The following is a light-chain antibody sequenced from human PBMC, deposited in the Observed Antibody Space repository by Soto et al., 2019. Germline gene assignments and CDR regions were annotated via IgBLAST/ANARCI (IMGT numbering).Light chain of an antibody. V-gene: IGLV3-21*04. J-gene: IGLJ2*01. Sequence: SSELTQPPSVSVAPGKTARITCGGNNIGSKSVHWYQQKPGQAPVLVIYYDSDRPSGIPERFSGSNSGNTATLTISRVEAGDEADYYCQVWDSSSDQSVFGGGTKLTVL. CDR3: QVWDSSSDQSV. CDR2: YDS. CDR1: NIGSKS.